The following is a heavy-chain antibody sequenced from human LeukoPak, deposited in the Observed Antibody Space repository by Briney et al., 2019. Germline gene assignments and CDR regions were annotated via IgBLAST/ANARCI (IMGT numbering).Heavy chain of an antibody. V-gene: IGHV3-23*01. J-gene: IGHJ4*02. CDR3: AKGPYYDFWSGSPDY. D-gene: IGHD3-3*01. CDR1: GFIFSSYS. Sequence: GGSLRLSCAASGFIFSSYSMSWVRQAPGKGLEWVSAISGSGGSTYYADSVKGRFTISRDNSKNTLYLQMNSLRAEDTAVYYCAKGPYYDFWSGSPDYWGQGTLVTVSS. CDR2: ISGSGGST.